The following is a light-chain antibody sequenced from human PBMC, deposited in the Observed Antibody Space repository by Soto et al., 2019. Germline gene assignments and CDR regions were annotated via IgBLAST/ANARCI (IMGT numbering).Light chain of an antibody. CDR2: DAS. J-gene: IGKJ1*01. V-gene: IGKV1-5*01. CDR3: QQYKSSST. CDR1: QSITTF. Sequence: GDRVTITCRASQSITTFLAWYQQKPGKAPKLLIYDASSLESGVPSRFSGGGSGTEFTLTITSLQPDDFGVYYCQQYKSSSTFGQGTKVDIK.